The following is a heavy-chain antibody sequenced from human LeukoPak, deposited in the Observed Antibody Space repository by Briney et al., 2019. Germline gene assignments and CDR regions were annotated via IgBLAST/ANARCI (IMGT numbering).Heavy chain of an antibody. J-gene: IGHJ2*01. D-gene: IGHD3-3*01. V-gene: IGHV3-21*01. CDR3: ARDESRMRNYDFWSGYWDAAECYSDR. CDR1: GFTFTSYT. Sequence: GGSLRLSCAASGFTFTSYTMNWVRQAPGKGLEWVSSISSSSSYIYYADSVKGRFTISRDNAKNSLYLQMNSLRAEDTAVYYCARDESRMRNYDFWSGYWDAAECYSDRGGRGTLVTVSS. CDR2: ISSSSSYI.